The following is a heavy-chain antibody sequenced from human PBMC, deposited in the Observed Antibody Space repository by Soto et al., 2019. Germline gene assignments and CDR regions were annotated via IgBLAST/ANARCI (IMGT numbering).Heavy chain of an antibody. Sequence: SGPTLVNPTKTLTLTCTFSGFSLSTGGVGVGWIRQPPGKALEWLALNYWEDEKRNSPSLRSRLANNKDTSKNQVVLTMTNMDPVDTATYFCAHKNIPIFGVVTTGYYYGMDVWGQGTTVTV. J-gene: IGHJ6*02. CDR2: NYWEDEK. V-gene: IGHV2-5*02. CDR3: AHKNIPIFGVVTTGYYYGMDV. CDR1: GFSLSTGGVG. D-gene: IGHD3-3*02.